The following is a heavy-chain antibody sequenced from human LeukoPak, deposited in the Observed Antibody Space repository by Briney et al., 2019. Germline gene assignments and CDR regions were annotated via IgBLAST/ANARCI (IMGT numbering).Heavy chain of an antibody. V-gene: IGHV4-38-2*02. D-gene: IGHD3-10*01. CDR3: VRGGSGTYLYYYYYMDV. J-gene: IGHJ6*03. Sequence: SETLSLTCTVSGYSISSGYYWGWIRQPPGKGLEWIGSIYHSGSTYYNPSLKSRVNIPVDTSKNQFSLKLSSVTAADTAVHYCVRGGSGTYLYYYYYMDVWGKGTTVTVSS. CDR2: IYHSGST. CDR1: GYSISSGYY.